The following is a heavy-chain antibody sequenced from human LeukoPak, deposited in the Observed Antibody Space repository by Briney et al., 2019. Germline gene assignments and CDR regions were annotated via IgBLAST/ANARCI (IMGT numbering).Heavy chain of an antibody. CDR3: AKDQVDTAMVTYYYYMDV. Sequence: GGSLRLSYAASGFTFSSYWMHWVRQAPGEGLVWVSRINSDGSSTSYADSVNGRFTISRDNYNNTLYLQMNSLRAEDTAVYYCAKDQVDTAMVTYYYYMDVWGKGTTVTISS. V-gene: IGHV3-74*01. CDR1: GFTFSSYW. CDR2: INSDGSST. J-gene: IGHJ6*03. D-gene: IGHD5-18*01.